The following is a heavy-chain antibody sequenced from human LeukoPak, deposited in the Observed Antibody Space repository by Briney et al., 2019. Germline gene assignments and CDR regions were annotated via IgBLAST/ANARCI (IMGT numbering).Heavy chain of an antibody. V-gene: IGHV3-74*01. CDR2: INSDGSST. D-gene: IGHD3-22*01. J-gene: IGHJ4*02. CDR3: ARDPGGYYDSSGYYGFDY. CDR1: GFTFSSYW. Sequence: GGSLRLSCAASGFTFSSYWMHWVRQAPVKGLVWVSRINSDGSSTSYADSVKGRFTISRDNAKNTLYLQMNSLRAEDTAVYYCARDPGGYYDSSGYYGFDYWGQGTLVTVSS.